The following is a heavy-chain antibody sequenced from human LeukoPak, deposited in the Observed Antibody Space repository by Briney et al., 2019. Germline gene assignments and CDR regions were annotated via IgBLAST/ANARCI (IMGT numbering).Heavy chain of an antibody. J-gene: IGHJ4*02. CDR2: IYSGGST. D-gene: IGHD2-2*01. CDR3: ARAFDCSSTSCYAAGMDY. V-gene: IGHV3-66*01. CDR1: GFTVSSNY. Sequence: TGGSLRLSCAASGFTVSSNYMTWVRQAPGKGLEWVSVIYSGGSTYYADSVKSRFTISRDNSKNTLYLQMNSLRAEDTAVYYCARAFDCSSTSCYAAGMDYWGQGNLVAVSS.